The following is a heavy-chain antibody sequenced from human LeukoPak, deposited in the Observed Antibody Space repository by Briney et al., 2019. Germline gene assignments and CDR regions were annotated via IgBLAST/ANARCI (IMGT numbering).Heavy chain of an antibody. V-gene: IGHV3-30*03. CDR3: LNLEWPY. Sequence: GGSLRLSCAASGFTFSSYGMHWVRQAPGKGLEWVAVISYDGSNKYYADSVKGRFTISRDNSKNTLYLQMNSLRAEDTAVYYCLNLEWPYWGQGTLVTVSS. CDR2: ISYDGSNK. D-gene: IGHD3-3*01. J-gene: IGHJ4*02. CDR1: GFTFSSYG.